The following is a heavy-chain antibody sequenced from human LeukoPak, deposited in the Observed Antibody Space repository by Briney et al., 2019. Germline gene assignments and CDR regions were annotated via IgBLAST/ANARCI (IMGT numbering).Heavy chain of an antibody. CDR1: GASINSYY. V-gene: IGHV4-59*01. Sequence: SETLSLTCTVSGASINSYYWSWIRQPPGKGLEWIGYVSYSGDTDYNPSLKSRVTISADMSKNHLSLRLSSVTAADTAIYYCAKYGVGSTYFDNWGQGTLVTVSS. D-gene: IGHD1-26*01. CDR2: VSYSGDT. CDR3: AKYGVGSTYFDN. J-gene: IGHJ4*02.